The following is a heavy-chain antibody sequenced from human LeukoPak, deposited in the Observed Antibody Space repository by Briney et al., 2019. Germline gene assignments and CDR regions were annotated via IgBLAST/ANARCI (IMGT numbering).Heavy chain of an antibody. J-gene: IGHJ4*02. CDR2: ISSSGSTI. CDR3: AREINYYDSSGYSGYFDY. V-gene: IGHV3-48*04. Sequence: GGSLRLSCAASVFTFSSCAMHWVRQAPGKGLEWVSYISSSGSTIYYADSVKGQFTISRDNAKNSLYLQMNSLRAEDTAVYYCAREINYYDSSGYSGYFDYWGQGTLVTVSS. CDR1: VFTFSSCA. D-gene: IGHD3-22*01.